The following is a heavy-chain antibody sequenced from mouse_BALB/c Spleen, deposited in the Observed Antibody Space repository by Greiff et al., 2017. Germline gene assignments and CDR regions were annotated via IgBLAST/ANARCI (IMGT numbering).Heavy chain of an antibody. V-gene: IGHV1-9*01. CDR3: ARRDDYDGGKTFAD. CDR1: GYTFSSYW. CDR2: ILPGSGST. Sequence: QVQLKESGAELMKPGASVKISCKATGYTFSSYWIEWVKQRPGHGLEWIGVILPGSGSTNYNEKFKGKATFTADTSSNTAYMQLSSLTSEDSAVYYCARRDDYDGGKTFADWGQGTLVTVSA. D-gene: IGHD2-4*01. J-gene: IGHJ3*01.